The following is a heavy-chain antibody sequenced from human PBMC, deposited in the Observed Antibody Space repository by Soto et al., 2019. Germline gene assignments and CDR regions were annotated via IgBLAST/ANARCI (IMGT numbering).Heavy chain of an antibody. J-gene: IGHJ6*03. CDR1: GDSVSSNSAA. CDR2: TYYRSKWYN. D-gene: IGHD2-2*01. CDR3: ARAILPYCSSTSCFLSNRYYYYYMDV. Sequence: SQTLSLTCAISGDSVSSNSAAWNWIRQSPSRGLEWLGRTYYRSKWYNDYAVSVKSRITINPDTSKNQFSLQLNSVTPEDTAVYYCARAILPYCSSTSCFLSNRYYYYYMDVWGKGTTVTVSS. V-gene: IGHV6-1*01.